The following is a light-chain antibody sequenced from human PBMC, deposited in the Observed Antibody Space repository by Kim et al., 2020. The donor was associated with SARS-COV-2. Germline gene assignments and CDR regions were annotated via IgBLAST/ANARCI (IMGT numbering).Light chain of an antibody. J-gene: IGLJ3*02. CDR3: ATWDVSLNGWV. Sequence: GQRVTISCSGSSSNVGLHFVNWYQQLPVTAPKVFIYNDNKRPSGVPDRFSGSRSGTSASLAISGLQSEDEADYYCATWDVSLNGWVFGGGTQLTVL. CDR1: SSNVGLHF. CDR2: NDN. V-gene: IGLV1-44*01.